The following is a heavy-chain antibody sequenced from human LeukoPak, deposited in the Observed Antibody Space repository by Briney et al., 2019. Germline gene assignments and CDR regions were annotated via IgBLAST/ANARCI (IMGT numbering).Heavy chain of an antibody. CDR3: AKVRTGHYFDY. J-gene: IGHJ4*02. CDR1: GCPFSNYA. Sequence: GGSLRLSCAASGCPFSNYAMSWVRPAPGKGLEWFSSISSSGGSTYYADTVKGQFTISRDSSKNTLYLQMNSLRAEDTAVYYCAKVRTGHYFDYWGQGTLVTVSS. D-gene: IGHD3/OR15-3a*01. CDR2: ISSSGGST. V-gene: IGHV3-23*01.